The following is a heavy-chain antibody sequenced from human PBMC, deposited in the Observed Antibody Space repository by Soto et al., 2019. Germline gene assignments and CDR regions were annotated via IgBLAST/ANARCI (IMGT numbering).Heavy chain of an antibody. CDR2: INHSGST. CDR3: ARAAGSLSGWYFAPMTDWFDP. D-gene: IGHD6-19*01. CDR1: GGSFSGYY. Sequence: TSETLSLTCAVYGGSFSGYYWSWIRQPPGKGLEWIGEINHSGSTNYNPSLKSRVTISVDTSKNQFSLKLSSVTAADTAVYYCARAAGSLSGWYFAPMTDWFDPWGQGTLVTVSS. V-gene: IGHV4-34*01. J-gene: IGHJ5*02.